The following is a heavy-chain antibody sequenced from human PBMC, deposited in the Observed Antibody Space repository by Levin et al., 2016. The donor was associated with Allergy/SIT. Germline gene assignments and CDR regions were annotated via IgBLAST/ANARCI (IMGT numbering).Heavy chain of an antibody. CDR3: ARAYGDRFDY. V-gene: IGHV3-11*06. D-gene: IGHD4-17*01. J-gene: IGHJ4*02. Sequence: FTFSRDNAKNSLYLQMNSLRAEDTAVYYCARAYGDRFDYWGQGTLVTVSS.